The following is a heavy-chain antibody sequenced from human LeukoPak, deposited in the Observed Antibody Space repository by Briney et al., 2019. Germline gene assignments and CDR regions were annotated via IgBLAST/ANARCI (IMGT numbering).Heavy chain of an antibody. CDR1: GGSTSNYY. J-gene: IGHJ4*02. D-gene: IGHD6-6*01. CDR3: ASESSSSSY. V-gene: IGHV4-59*08. CDR2: VYYSGRT. Sequence: PSETLSLTCTVSGGSTSNYYWSCIRQPPGKGLEWIGYVYYSGRTNYNPSLKSRVNISVDTSKNQFSLKLSSVTAADTAVYYCASESSSSSYWGQGTLVTVSS.